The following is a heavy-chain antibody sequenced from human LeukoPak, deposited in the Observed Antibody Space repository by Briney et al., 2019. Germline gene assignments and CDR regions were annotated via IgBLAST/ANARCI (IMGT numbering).Heavy chain of an antibody. CDR2: IYTSGST. D-gene: IGHD6-13*01. Sequence: SETLSLTCIVSGDSISNYYWSWIRQPAEKGLEWIGRIYTSGSTNYNPSLKSRVTMSVDTSKNQFSLKLSSVTAADTAVYYCAREAAAGTFDFDYWGQGTLVSVSS. CDR1: GDSISNYY. V-gene: IGHV4-4*07. J-gene: IGHJ4*02. CDR3: AREAAAGTFDFDY.